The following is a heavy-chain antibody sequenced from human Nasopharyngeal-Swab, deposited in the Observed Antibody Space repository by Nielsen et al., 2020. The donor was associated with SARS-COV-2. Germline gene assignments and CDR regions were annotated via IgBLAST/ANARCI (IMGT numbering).Heavy chain of an antibody. CDR1: GFTFDDYA. Sequence: SLKISCAASGFTFDDYAMHWVRHALGKGLEWVSGISWNSGSIGYADSVKGRFTITRDNAKNSLYLQMNSLRAEDTALYYCAALLDYGDYGPDYWGQGTLVTVSS. J-gene: IGHJ4*02. CDR2: ISWNSGSI. CDR3: AALLDYGDYGPDY. V-gene: IGHV3-9*01. D-gene: IGHD4-17*01.